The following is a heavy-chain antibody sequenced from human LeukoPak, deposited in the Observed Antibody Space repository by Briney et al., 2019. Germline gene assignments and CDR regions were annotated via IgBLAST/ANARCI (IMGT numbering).Heavy chain of an antibody. J-gene: IGHJ6*02. CDR2: IYYSGST. CDR1: GGSISSYY. CDR3: ARGGLLRYFDWLSPDYYYYGMDV. V-gene: IGHV4-59*01. Sequence: TSETLSLTCTVSGGSISSYYWSWIRQPPGKGLEWIGYIYYSGSTNYNPSLKSRVTISVDTSKNQFSLKLSSVTAADTAVYYCARGGLLRYFDWLSPDYYYYGMDVWGQGTTVTVSS. D-gene: IGHD3-9*01.